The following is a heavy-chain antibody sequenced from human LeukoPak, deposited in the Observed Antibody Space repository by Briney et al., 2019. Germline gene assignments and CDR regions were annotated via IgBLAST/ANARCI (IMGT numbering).Heavy chain of an antibody. Sequence: SETLSLTCAVYGGSFSGYYWSWIRQPPGKGLEWMGEINHSGSTNYNPSLKSRVTISVDRSKNQFSLKLSSVTAADTAVYYCARGLIVVVPAALDYWGQGTLVTVSS. CDR1: GGSFSGYY. V-gene: IGHV4-34*01. J-gene: IGHJ4*02. CDR3: ARGLIVVVPAALDY. CDR2: INHSGST. D-gene: IGHD2-2*01.